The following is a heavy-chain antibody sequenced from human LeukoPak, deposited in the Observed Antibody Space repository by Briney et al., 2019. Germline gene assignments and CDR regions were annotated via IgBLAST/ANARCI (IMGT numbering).Heavy chain of an antibody. CDR2: IWYDGSNE. CDR1: GYTFSNYA. D-gene: IGHD2-8*02. Sequence: GRSLRLSCAASGYTFSNYAMHWVRQAPGKGLECVALIWYDGSNEFYADSVKGRFTISRDNSKNTLYLQMNSLRAEDTAIYYCAREPGYDTGGYPRDYWGQGTLVTVSS. CDR3: AREPGYDTGGYPRDY. J-gene: IGHJ4*02. V-gene: IGHV3-33*01.